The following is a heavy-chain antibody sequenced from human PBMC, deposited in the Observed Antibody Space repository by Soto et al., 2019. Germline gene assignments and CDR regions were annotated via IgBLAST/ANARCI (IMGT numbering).Heavy chain of an antibody. CDR2: IYHSGST. J-gene: IGHJ4*02. V-gene: IGHV4-30-2*01. Sequence: QLQLQESGSGLVKPSQTLSLTCAVSGGSISSGGYSWSWIRQPPGKGLEWIGYIYHSGSTYYNPSVKRRVTRSVDRSKNQFSLKPSSVTAADTAVYYCASVGGYSYGYVQDYWGQGTLVTVSS. D-gene: IGHD5-18*01. CDR1: GGSISSGGYS. CDR3: ASVGGYSYGYVQDY.